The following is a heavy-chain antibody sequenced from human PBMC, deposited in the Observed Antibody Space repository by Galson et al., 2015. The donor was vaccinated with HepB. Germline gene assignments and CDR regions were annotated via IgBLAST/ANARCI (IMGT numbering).Heavy chain of an antibody. D-gene: IGHD3-3*02. CDR1: GDSISSGSYF. CDR2: INHIGRT. Sequence: ETLSLTCIVSGDSISSGSYFWGWIRQPPGKGLEWIGEINHIGRTNYNPSFKSRVTISVDASKNQFSLRLSSVTAADTALYYCARGPHFCSDASCSSSYYYYGVDVWGQGTTVTVSS. CDR3: ARGPHFCSDASCSSSYYYYGVDV. J-gene: IGHJ6*02. V-gene: IGHV4-39*07.